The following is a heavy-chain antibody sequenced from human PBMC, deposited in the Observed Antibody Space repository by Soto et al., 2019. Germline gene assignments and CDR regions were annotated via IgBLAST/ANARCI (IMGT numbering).Heavy chain of an antibody. V-gene: IGHV3-21*01. Sequence: GGSLRLSCAASGFTFSSYSMNWVRQAPGKGLEWVSSISSSSSYIYYADSVKGRFTISRDNAKNSLYLQMNSLRAEDTAVYYCARAGYSSGWYGVRAFDIWGQGTMVTVSS. CDR1: GFTFSSYS. CDR2: ISSSSSYI. D-gene: IGHD6-19*01. J-gene: IGHJ3*02. CDR3: ARAGYSSGWYGVRAFDI.